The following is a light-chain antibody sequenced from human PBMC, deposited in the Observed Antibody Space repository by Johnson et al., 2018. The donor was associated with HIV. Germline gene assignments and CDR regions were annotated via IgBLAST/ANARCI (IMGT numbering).Light chain of an antibody. Sequence: QSVLTQPPSVSAAPGQKVTVSCSGSSSNIGNNYVSWYQQLPGRAPKLLIYENNKRPSGIPDRFSGSQSGTSATLGITGLQTGDEADYYCGTWDTSLSARGVFGTGTKVTVL. CDR3: GTWDTSLSARGV. CDR1: SSNIGNNY. J-gene: IGLJ1*01. CDR2: ENN. V-gene: IGLV1-51*01.